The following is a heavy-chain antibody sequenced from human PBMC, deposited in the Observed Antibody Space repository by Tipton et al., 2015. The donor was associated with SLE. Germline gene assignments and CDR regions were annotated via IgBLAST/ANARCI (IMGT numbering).Heavy chain of an antibody. Sequence: TLSLTCTVSGDSISTYYWSWIRQPPGKGLEWIGNFYYGGTTIYSPSLKSRVTISVDTSKNHFSLKLSSVTAAGTAVYYCARVLPSGGYFDNWGQGTLVTVSS. CDR3: ARVLPSGGYFDN. J-gene: IGHJ4*02. CDR1: GDSISTYY. CDR2: FYYGGTT. D-gene: IGHD2-15*01. V-gene: IGHV4-59*01.